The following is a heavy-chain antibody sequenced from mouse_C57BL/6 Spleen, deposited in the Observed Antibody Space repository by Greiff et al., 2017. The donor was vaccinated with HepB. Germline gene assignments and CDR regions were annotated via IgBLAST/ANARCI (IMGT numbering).Heavy chain of an antibody. CDR1: GYTFTSYG. J-gene: IGHJ3*01. CDR3: AREGTVVAPY. Sequence: QVQLKESGAELARPGASVKLSCKASGYTFTSYGISWVKQRTGQGLVWIGEIYPRSGNTYYNEKFKGKATLTADKSSSKAYMELRSLTSEDSAVYFCAREGTVVAPYWGQGTLVTVSA. CDR2: IYPRSGNT. D-gene: IGHD1-1*01. V-gene: IGHV1-81*01.